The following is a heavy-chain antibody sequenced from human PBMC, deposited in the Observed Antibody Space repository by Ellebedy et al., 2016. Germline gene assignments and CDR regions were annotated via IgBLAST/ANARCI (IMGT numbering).Heavy chain of an antibody. J-gene: IGHJ4*02. Sequence: SGPTLVKPTQTLTFTCTFSGASLNTHGVCVSWIHQPPGKALEWLTFIYGNDDKRYSPSLKSRLTITKDTSKNQVVLTMTNMDPVDTGTYYCAHKSTVHSVDYWGQGTLVTVSS. CDR3: AHKSTVHSVDY. V-gene: IGHV2-5*01. CDR1: GASLNTHGVC. D-gene: IGHD4-11*01. CDR2: IYGNDDK.